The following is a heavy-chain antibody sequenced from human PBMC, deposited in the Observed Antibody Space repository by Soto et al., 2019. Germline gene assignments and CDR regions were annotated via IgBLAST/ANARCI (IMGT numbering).Heavy chain of an antibody. J-gene: IGHJ4*02. CDR3: AKVPTVVVVAATNFDY. Sequence: EVQLLESGGGLVQPGGSLRLSCAASGFTFSSYAMSWVRQAPGKGLEWVSAISGSGGSTYYADSVKGRFTISRDNSKNTLYLQMNSLRAEDTAVYYCAKVPTVVVVAATNFDYWGQGTLVTVSS. CDR2: ISGSGGST. CDR1: GFTFSSYA. V-gene: IGHV3-23*01. D-gene: IGHD2-15*01.